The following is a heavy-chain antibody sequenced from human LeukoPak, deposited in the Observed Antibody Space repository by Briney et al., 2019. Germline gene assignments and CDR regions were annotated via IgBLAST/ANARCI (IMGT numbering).Heavy chain of an antibody. CDR3: ARQRCSGGSCYRVDQLYYMDV. CDR1: GDSINDHF. V-gene: IGHV4-4*09. D-gene: IGHD2-15*01. J-gene: IGHJ6*03. CDR2: IYSSVST. Sequence: SETLSLTCTVSGDSINDHFWSWIRQPPGEGLEWIAYIYSSVSTNYTPSLKSRVTISIDTSKRQFSLKLTSVTAAYTCVYYCARQRCSGGSCYRVDQLYYMDVWGKGTTVTVSS.